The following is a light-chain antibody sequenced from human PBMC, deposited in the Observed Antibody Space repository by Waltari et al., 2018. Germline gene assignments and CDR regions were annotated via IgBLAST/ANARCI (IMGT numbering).Light chain of an antibody. CDR1: QSLLYRANNKNY. CDR2: WAS. CDR3: QQYFDTPS. V-gene: IGKV4-1*01. J-gene: IGKJ3*01. Sequence: DIVMTQSPDSLAVSLGERATIKCKSGQSLLYRANNKNYLAWYQQKPGQPPKRLIYWASTRASGVPDPFSGSGSGTDFTLTISSLQAADVAVYYCQQYFDTPSFGPGTKVEIK.